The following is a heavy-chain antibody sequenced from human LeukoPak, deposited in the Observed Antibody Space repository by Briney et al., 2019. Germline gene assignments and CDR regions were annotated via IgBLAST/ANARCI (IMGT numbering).Heavy chain of an antibody. CDR1: GFIFNNYG. Sequence: GGSLRLSCAASGFIFNNYGLVWVRQAPGKGLEWVSAISNDGGGTTYADFVKGRFTISRDNSKNTLFLQMNSLRAEDTALYYCAKGSSGYFLDLWGQGTLVTLSS. D-gene: IGHD3-22*01. J-gene: IGHJ5*02. CDR3: AKGSSGYFLDL. V-gene: IGHV3-23*01. CDR2: ISNDGGGT.